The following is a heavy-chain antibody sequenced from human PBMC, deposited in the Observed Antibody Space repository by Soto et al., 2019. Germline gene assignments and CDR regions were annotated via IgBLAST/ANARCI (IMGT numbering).Heavy chain of an antibody. D-gene: IGHD3-22*01. J-gene: IGHJ6*02. CDR2: IYYSGST. CDR1: GGSISSGGYY. Sequence: QVQLQESGPGLVKPSQTLSLTCTVSGGSISSGGYYWSWIRQHPGKGLEWIGYIYYSGSTYYNPSLKSRVTISVDTSKNQFSLKLSSVTAADTAVYYCARAARGLYYDSSDGMDVWGQGTTVTVSS. CDR3: ARAARGLYYDSSDGMDV. V-gene: IGHV4-31*03.